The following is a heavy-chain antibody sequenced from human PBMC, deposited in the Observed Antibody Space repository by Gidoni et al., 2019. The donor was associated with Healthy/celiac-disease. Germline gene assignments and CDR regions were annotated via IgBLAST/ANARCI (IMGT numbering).Heavy chain of an antibody. D-gene: IGHD3-10*01. J-gene: IGHJ5*02. CDR2: IIHIFGTA. Sequence: QVQLVQSGAEVKKPGSSVKVSCKASGGTFSSYAISWVRQAPGQGLEWMGGIIHIFGTANSAQKFQGRVTITADESTSTAYMELSSLRSEDTAVYYCAREGVKGWVRELLGWFDPWGQGTLVTVSS. CDR3: AREGVKGWVRELLGWFDP. V-gene: IGHV1-69*01. CDR1: GGTFSSYA.